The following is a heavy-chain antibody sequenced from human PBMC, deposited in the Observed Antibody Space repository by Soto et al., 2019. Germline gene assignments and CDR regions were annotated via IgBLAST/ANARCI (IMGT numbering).Heavy chain of an antibody. CDR2: ISYSGNT. J-gene: IGHJ4*02. CDR3: ATSSGPQSPIGDH. D-gene: IGHD6-19*01. CDR1: GVSITSYY. V-gene: IGHV4-59*08. Sequence: QVQLQESGPGLVKPSEPWSITCTVSGVSITSYYWSWIRQSPGKELEWIGFISYSGNTTYNPSLKSRVIISRDTSRNEFSLRLTSVTAADTAVYYCATSSGPQSPIGDHWGQGTLVTVSS.